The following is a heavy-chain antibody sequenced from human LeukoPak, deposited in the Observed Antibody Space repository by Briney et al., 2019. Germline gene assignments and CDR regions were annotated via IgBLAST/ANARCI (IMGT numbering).Heavy chain of an antibody. CDR3: ASHLRYSSGWYNWFDP. CDR2: VYYSATT. V-gene: IGHV4-39*02. D-gene: IGHD6-19*01. CDR1: GGSIGRRNYY. Sequence: SETLSLTCNVSGGSIGRRNYYWGWIRQPPGKGLEWIGSVYYSATTHYNSSLKSRVSISVDTSKNHFSLKLNSVTAADTAMYYCASHLRYSSGWYNWFDPWGQGTPVTVSS. J-gene: IGHJ5*02.